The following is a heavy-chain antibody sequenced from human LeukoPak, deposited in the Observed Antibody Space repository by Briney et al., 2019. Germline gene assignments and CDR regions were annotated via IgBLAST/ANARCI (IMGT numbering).Heavy chain of an antibody. D-gene: IGHD3-22*01. J-gene: IGHJ4*02. CDR2: TRNKPNSYTT. V-gene: IGHV3-72*01. CDR3: VRDFYESSGSTYYFDY. CDR1: GFTFSDLY. Sequence: PGGSLRLSCAASGFTFSDLYMDWVRHAPGKGLERVGRTRNKPNSYTTEYAASVKGRFTISRDDSKNSLFLQMNSLKTEDTAVYYCVRDFYESSGSTYYFDYWGQGTLVTVSS.